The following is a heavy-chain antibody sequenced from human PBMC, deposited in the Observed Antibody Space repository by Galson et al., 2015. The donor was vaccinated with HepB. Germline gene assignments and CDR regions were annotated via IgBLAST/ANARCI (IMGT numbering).Heavy chain of an antibody. Sequence: LSLTCAVYGGSFSGYYWSWIRQPPGKGLEWIGEINHSGSTNYNPSLKSRVTISVDTSKNQFSLKLSSVTAADTAVYYCARENIVATTPYYFDYWGQGTLVTVSS. CDR3: ARENIVATTPYYFDY. CDR1: GGSFSGYY. J-gene: IGHJ4*02. CDR2: INHSGST. V-gene: IGHV4-34*01. D-gene: IGHD5-12*01.